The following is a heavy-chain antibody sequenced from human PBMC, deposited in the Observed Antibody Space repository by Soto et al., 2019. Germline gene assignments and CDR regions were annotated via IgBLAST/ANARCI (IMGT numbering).Heavy chain of an antibody. J-gene: IGHJ4*02. CDR1: GFSLNTNGVG. V-gene: IGHV2-5*02. Sequence: QITLKESSPPLVKPTQTLTLTCTFSGFSLNTNGVGVGWIRQPPGKALEWLALICWDDDHRYSPSLKSRLTITKDTSKNQVVLTMTNMDPVDTATYCCAHRPNITVGYIFDYWGQGALVTVSS. CDR3: AHRPNITVGYIFDY. D-gene: IGHD5-12*01. CDR2: ICWDDDH.